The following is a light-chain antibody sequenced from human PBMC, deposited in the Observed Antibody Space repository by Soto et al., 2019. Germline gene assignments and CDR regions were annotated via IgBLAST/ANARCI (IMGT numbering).Light chain of an antibody. Sequence: EIVLTQSPATLSLSPGERATLSCRASQSVSSYLAWYQQKPGQAPRLLIYDASNRATAIPARFSGSGSGTDFTLTISSLEPEGFAFYYCQQRSNWPITFGPGTKVEIK. CDR3: QQRSNWPIT. J-gene: IGKJ3*01. V-gene: IGKV3-11*01. CDR2: DAS. CDR1: QSVSSY.